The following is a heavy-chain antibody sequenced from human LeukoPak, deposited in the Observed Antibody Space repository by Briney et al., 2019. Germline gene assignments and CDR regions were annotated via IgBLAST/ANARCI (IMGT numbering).Heavy chain of an antibody. CDR1: GVPVSNNS. J-gene: IGHJ4*02. CDR3: ARDPPAVAINTYG. V-gene: IGHV3-66*01. D-gene: IGHD2-15*01. CDR2: IYIVGDT. Sequence: GSLRLSCPASGVPVSNNSMLWVRQAPGKGLEWVSLIYIVGDTHYADSVKGRFTISRDKSKNTLYLQMHDLRPEDTAVYYCARDPPAVAINTYGWGQGTLVTVSS.